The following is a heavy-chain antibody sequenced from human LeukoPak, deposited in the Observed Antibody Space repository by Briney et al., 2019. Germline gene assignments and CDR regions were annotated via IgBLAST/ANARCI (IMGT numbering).Heavy chain of an antibody. D-gene: IGHD2-2*01. V-gene: IGHV4-30-4*01. CDR1: GGSISSGDYY. J-gene: IGHJ4*02. Sequence: SETLSLTCTVSGGSISSGDYYWSWIRQPPGKGLEWSGYIYYSGRTYYNPSLKSRLAISLDTSKNQFSLNLTSVTAADTAVYYCARDVRRRGASNYFDCWGQGTLVTVSS. CDR2: IYYSGRT. CDR3: ARDVRRRGASNYFDC.